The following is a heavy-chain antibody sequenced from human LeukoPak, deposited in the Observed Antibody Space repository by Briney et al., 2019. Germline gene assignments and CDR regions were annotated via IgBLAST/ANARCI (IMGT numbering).Heavy chain of an antibody. D-gene: IGHD6-13*01. V-gene: IGHV3-23*01. Sequence: GGSLRLSCAASGFTFSSYAMSWVRQAPGKGLEWASAISGSGGSTYYADSEKGRFTISRDNSKNTLYLQMNSLRAEDTAVYYCAKWGIAAAGTWFDPWGQGTLVTVSS. CDR2: ISGSGGST. CDR3: AKWGIAAAGTWFDP. J-gene: IGHJ5*02. CDR1: GFTFSSYA.